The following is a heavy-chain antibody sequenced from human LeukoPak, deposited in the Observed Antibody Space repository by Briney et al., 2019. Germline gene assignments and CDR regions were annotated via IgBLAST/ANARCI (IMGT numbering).Heavy chain of an antibody. CDR2: FDPEDGET. V-gene: IGHV1-24*01. Sequence: ASVEVSCKVSGYTLTELSMHWVRQAPGKGLEWMGGFDPEDGETIYAQKFQGRVTMTEDTSTDTAYMELSSLRSEDTAVYYCATHSGETYYYYMDVWGKGTTVTVSS. CDR1: GYTLTELS. CDR3: ATHSGETYYYYMDV. D-gene: IGHD1-26*01. J-gene: IGHJ6*03.